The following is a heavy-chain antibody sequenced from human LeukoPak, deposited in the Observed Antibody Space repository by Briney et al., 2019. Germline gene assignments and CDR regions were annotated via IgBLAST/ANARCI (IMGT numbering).Heavy chain of an antibody. D-gene: IGHD1-26*01. CDR2: IKQDGSEK. V-gene: IGHV3-7*03. CDR3: ATKKVGGANDAFDI. J-gene: IGHJ3*02. CDR1: GFTFSSYW. Sequence: PGGSLRLSCAASGFTFSSYWMSWVRQAPGKGLEWVGNIKQDGSEKYYVDSVKGRFTISRDNAKNSLYLQMNSLRAEDTTVYYCATKKVGGANDAFDIWGQGTMVTVSS.